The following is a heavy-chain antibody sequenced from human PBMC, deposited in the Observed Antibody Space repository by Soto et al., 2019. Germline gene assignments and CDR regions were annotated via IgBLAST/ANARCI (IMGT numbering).Heavy chain of an antibody. J-gene: IGHJ4*02. V-gene: IGHV3-74*01. CDR3: ARVPTFDSSGYYPDY. CDR1: GFTFSSYW. CDR2: INSDGSTT. Sequence: GGSLRLSCAASGFTFSSYWMHWVRHAPGKGLVWVPRINSDGSTTNYADSVKGRFTISRDNAKNTLSLQMNSLRAEDTAVYYWARVPTFDSSGYYPDYWGQGTLVTVSS. D-gene: IGHD3-22*01.